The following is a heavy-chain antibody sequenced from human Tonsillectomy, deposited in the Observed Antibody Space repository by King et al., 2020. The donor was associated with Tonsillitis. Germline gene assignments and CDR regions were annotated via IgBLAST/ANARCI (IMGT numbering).Heavy chain of an antibody. J-gene: IGHJ4*02. CDR1: GFTFSSYG. V-gene: IGHV3-30*18. Sequence: VQLVESGGGVVQPGRSLRLSCAASGFTFSSYGMHWVRQAPGKGLEWVAVISYDGNNKYYADSVKGRFTISRDNSKNTVYLQMNSLRAEDTAVFYCAKSWGIQLLLMGYWGQGTLVTVSS. CDR2: ISYDGNNK. D-gene: IGHD5-18*01. CDR3: AKSWGIQLLLMGY.